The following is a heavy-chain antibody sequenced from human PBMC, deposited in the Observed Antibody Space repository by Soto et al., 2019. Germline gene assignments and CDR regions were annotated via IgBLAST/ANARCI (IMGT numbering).Heavy chain of an antibody. CDR2: IYHSGST. CDR3: ASLKVEPQWLKDYFDY. Sequence: QVQLQESGPGLVKPSGTLSLTCAVSGGSISSSNWWSWVRQPPGKGLEWIGEIYHSGSTNYNPSRNSRVTRSVDKSKNQFSLKLSSVTAADTAVYYCASLKVEPQWLKDYFDYWGEGTLVTVSS. J-gene: IGHJ4*02. CDR1: GGSISSSNW. V-gene: IGHV4-4*02. D-gene: IGHD6-19*01.